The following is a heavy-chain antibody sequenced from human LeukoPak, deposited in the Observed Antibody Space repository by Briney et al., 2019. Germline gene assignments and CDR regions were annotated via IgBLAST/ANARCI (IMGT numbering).Heavy chain of an antibody. CDR2: INHSGST. J-gene: IGHJ5*02. CDR1: GGSFSVYY. CDR3: ASYPGFSSYCSGYDWFDP. V-gene: IGHV4-34*01. Sequence: SETLSLTCAVYGGSFSVYYWSWIRQPPGKGLEWIGEINHSGSTNYNPSLKSRVTISIDTSKNPLSLKLSSVTAADTAVYYCASYPGFSSYCSGYDWFDPWGQGTLVTVSS. D-gene: IGHD3-10*01.